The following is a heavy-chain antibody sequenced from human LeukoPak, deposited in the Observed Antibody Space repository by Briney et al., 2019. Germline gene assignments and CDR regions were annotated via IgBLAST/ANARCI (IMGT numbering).Heavy chain of an antibody. J-gene: IGHJ5*02. CDR2: VFPILGTR. D-gene: IGHD3-9*01. CDR1: GDTFGSYA. CDR3: ARTLGSDTLTGYYAAGLNWLDP. Sequence: SLKVSCTTSGDTFGSYAFMWVRQAPGQGLEWMGGVFPILGTRSYAEKFRGRVTLTAEESTVTAYMELSSLTSDDTAVYYCARTLGSDTLTGYYAAGLNWLDPWGQGTLVIVSS. V-gene: IGHV1-69*01.